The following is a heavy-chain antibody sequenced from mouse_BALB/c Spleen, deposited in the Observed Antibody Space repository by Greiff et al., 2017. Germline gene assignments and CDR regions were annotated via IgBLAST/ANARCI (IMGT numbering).Heavy chain of an antibody. CDR1: GYTFTSYW. D-gene: IGHD1-2*01. Sequence: QVQLQQPGAELVKPGASVKLSCKASGYTFTSYWMHWVKQRPGQGLEWIGEINPSNGRTNYNEKFKSKATLTVDKSSSTAYMQLSSLTSEDSAVYYCALITTATNYWGQGTTLTVSS. V-gene: IGHV1S81*02. CDR2: INPSNGRT. CDR3: ALITTATNY. J-gene: IGHJ2*01.